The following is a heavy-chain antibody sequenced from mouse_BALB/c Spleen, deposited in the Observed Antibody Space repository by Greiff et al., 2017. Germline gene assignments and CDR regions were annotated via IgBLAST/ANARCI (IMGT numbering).Heavy chain of an antibody. CDR3: ARHYYGSSPYYAMDY. Sequence: EVKLMESGGGLVKPGGSLKLSCAASGFTFSSYTMSWVRQTPEKRLEWVATISSGGSYTYYPDSVKGRFTISRDNAKNTLYLQMSSLKSEDTAMYYCARHYYGSSPYYAMDYWGQGTSVTVSS. J-gene: IGHJ4*01. CDR2: ISSGGSYT. CDR1: GFTFSSYT. D-gene: IGHD1-1*01. V-gene: IGHV5-6-4*01.